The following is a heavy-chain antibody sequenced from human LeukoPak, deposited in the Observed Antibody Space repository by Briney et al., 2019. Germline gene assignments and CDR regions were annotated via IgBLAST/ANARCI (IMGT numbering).Heavy chain of an antibody. CDR1: GYSISSGYY. CDR2: FYHGWST. J-gene: IGHJ4*02. CDR3: ARLGQVITEPRFDY. Sequence: SETLSLTCAVSGYSISSGYYWGWIRQPPGKGLEWIATFYHGWSTYYNPSLKSRVTISVDTSKNHFSLKLTSVTAADTAVYYRARLGQVITEPRFDYWGQGTLVTVPS. V-gene: IGHV4-38-2*01. D-gene: IGHD3/OR15-3a*01.